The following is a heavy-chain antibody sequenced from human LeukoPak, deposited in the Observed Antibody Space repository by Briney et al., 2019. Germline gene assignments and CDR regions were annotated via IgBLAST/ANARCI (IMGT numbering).Heavy chain of an antibody. CDR2: ISPSGGST. J-gene: IGHJ5*02. V-gene: IGHV1-46*01. CDR1: GYTFTSYY. CDR3: AREGYCSSTSCYWFDP. Sequence: ASVKVSCKASGYTFTSYYMHWVRQAPGQGLEWMGIISPSGGSTSYAQKFQGRVTMTRDTSTSTVYMELSSLRSEDTAVYYCAREGYCSSTSCYWFDPWGQGTLVTVSS. D-gene: IGHD2-2*01.